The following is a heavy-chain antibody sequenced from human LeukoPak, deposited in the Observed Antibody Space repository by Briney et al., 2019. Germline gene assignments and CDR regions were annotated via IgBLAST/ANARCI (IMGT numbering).Heavy chain of an antibody. Sequence: GGSLRLSCAASGFTFSSYAMHWVRQAPGKGLEYVSAISSNGGSTYYANSVKGRFTISRDNSKDTLYLQMGSLRAEDMAVYYCARGGSGYLVGDYYYMDVWGKGTTVTVSS. CDR3: ARGGSGYLVGDYYYMDV. CDR1: GFTFSSYA. CDR2: ISSNGGST. D-gene: IGHD3-10*01. V-gene: IGHV3-64*01. J-gene: IGHJ6*03.